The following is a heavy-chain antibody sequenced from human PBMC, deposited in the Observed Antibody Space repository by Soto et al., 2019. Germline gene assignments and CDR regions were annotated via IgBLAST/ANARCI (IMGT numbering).Heavy chain of an antibody. D-gene: IGHD3-22*01. J-gene: IGHJ3*02. CDR1: GFTFSSYA. CDR2: ISGSGGST. Sequence: GGSLRLSCAASGFTFSSYAMSWVRQAPGKGLEWVSAISGSGGSTYYADSVKGRFTISRDNSKNTLYLQMNSLRAEDTAVYYCAKDYYDSSGYYLFHNDAFDIWGQGTMVTVSS. CDR3: AKDYYDSSGYYLFHNDAFDI. V-gene: IGHV3-23*01.